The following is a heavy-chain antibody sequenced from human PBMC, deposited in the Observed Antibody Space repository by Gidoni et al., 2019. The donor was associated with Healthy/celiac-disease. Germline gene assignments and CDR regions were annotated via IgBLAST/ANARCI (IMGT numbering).Heavy chain of an antibody. CDR2: ISYDGSNK. D-gene: IGHD6-19*01. J-gene: IGHJ4*02. V-gene: IGHV3-30-3*01. Sequence: QVQLVESGGGVVQPGRSLRLSCAASGFTFSSYAMHWVRQAPGKGLEWVAVISYDGSNKYYADSVRGRFTISRDNSKNTLYLQMNSLRAEDTAVYYCARTPGIAVSHFDYWGQGTLVTVSS. CDR3: ARTPGIAVSHFDY. CDR1: GFTFSSYA.